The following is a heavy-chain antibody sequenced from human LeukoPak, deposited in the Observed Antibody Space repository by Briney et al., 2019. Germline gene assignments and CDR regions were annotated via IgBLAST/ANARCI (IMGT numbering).Heavy chain of an antibody. CDR2: ISAYNGNT. CDR1: GYTFTSYG. J-gene: IGHJ4*02. D-gene: IGHD3-22*01. CDR3: ASIDSSGYYGDY. V-gene: IGHV1-18*01. Sequence: GASVKVSCKASGYTFTSYGISWVRQAPGQGLEWMGWISAYNGNTNYAQKLQGRVTMTTDTSTGTAYMELRSLRSDDTAVYYCASIDSSGYYGDYWGQGTLVTVSS.